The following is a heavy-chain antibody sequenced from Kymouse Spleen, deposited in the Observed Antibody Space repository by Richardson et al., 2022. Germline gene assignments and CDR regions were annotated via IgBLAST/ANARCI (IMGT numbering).Heavy chain of an antibody. CDR1: GFTFSSYW. J-gene: IGHJ4*02. CDR2: IKQDGSEK. CDR3: ARHSSSWYGGYFDY. D-gene: IGHD6-13*01. V-gene: IGHV3-7*01. Sequence: EVQLVESGGGLVQPGGSLRLSCAASGFTFSSYWMSWVRQAPGKGLEWVANIKQDGSEKYYVDSVKGRFTISRDNAKNSLYLQMNSLRAEDTAVYYCARHSSSWYGGYFDYWGQGTLVTVSS.